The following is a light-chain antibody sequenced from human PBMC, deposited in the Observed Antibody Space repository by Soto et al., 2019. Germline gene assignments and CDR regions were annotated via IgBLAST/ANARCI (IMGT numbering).Light chain of an antibody. J-gene: IGLJ2*01. CDR1: SSDVGRYNY. CDR2: EVT. Sequence: QSAPAQPASVSASPGQSITISCTGTSSDVGRYNYVSWYQHHPGKAPKLLIYEVTHRPSGVSNRFSASKSGNTASLTISGLQPEDEADYYCKSFTATNTLVFGGGTKLTVL. V-gene: IGLV2-14*01. CDR3: KSFTATNTLV.